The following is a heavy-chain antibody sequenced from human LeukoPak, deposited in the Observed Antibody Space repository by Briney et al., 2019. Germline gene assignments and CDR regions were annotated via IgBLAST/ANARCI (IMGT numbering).Heavy chain of an antibody. V-gene: IGHV4-59*01. CDR1: GGSISSYY. D-gene: IGHD3-3*01. J-gene: IGHJ6*03. CDR2: IYYSGST. Sequence: PSETLSLTCTVSGGSISSYYWSWIRQPPGKGLEWIGYIYYSGSTNYNPSLKRRVPISVDTSKNQCSLKLSSVTAADTAVYYCARVQREGFLSRYSPAGYYYYMDVWGKGTTVTVSS. CDR3: ARVQREGFLSRYSPAGYYYYMDV.